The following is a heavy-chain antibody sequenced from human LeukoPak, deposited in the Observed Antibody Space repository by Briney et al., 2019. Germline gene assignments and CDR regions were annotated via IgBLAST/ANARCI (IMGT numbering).Heavy chain of an antibody. D-gene: IGHD3-22*01. CDR2: FDPEDGET. V-gene: IGHV1-24*01. CDR3: ATDMYYYDSSGYSVFDI. Sequence: GPVKVSCKVSGYTLTELSIHWVRQAPGKGLEWSGGFDPEDGETIYAQKFQGRDTMTEDTSTDTAYMELSSLRSEDTAVYYCATDMYYYDSSGYSVFDIWGQGTMVTVSS. CDR1: GYTLTELS. J-gene: IGHJ3*02.